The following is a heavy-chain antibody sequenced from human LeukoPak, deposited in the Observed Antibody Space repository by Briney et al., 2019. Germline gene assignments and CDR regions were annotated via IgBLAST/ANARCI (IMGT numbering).Heavy chain of an antibody. CDR1: GGTFSSYA. J-gene: IGHJ4*02. Sequence: ASVKVSCKASGGTFSSYAISWVRQAPGQGLEWMGRINPNSGGTNYAQKFQGRVTMTRDTSISTAYMELSRLRSDDTAVYYCARGGSGGSGSYYGYWGQGTLVTVSS. V-gene: IGHV1-2*06. D-gene: IGHD3-10*01. CDR3: ARGGSGGSGSYYGY. CDR2: INPNSGGT.